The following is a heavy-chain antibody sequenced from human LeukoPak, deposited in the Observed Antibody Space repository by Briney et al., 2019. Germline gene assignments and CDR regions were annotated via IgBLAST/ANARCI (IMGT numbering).Heavy chain of an antibody. CDR3: ARDRGDFWSGYYTNYFDY. D-gene: IGHD3-3*01. Sequence: PGGSLRLSCAASGFTVSSNYMSWVRQAPGKGLEWVSVIYSGGSTYYADSVKGRFTISRDNSKNTLHLQMNSLRAEDTAVYYCARDRGDFWSGYYTNYFDYWGQETLVTVSS. CDR1: GFTVSSNY. V-gene: IGHV3-66*01. J-gene: IGHJ4*02. CDR2: IYSGGST.